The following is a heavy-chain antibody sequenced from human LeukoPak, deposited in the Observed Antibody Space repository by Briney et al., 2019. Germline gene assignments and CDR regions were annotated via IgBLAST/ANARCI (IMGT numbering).Heavy chain of an antibody. J-gene: IGHJ3*02. D-gene: IGHD2-15*01. CDR3: ARGSSSLRAVVVDIDI. V-gene: IGHV3-30-3*01. CDR1: GFTFSSYA. CDR2: ISYDGSNK. Sequence: GGSLRLSCAASGFTFSSYAMHWVRQAPGKGLEWVAVISYDGSNKYYADSVEGRFTISRDNFKNTLYLQMNSLRAEDTAAYYCARGSSSLRAVVVDIDIWGQGTMVTVSS.